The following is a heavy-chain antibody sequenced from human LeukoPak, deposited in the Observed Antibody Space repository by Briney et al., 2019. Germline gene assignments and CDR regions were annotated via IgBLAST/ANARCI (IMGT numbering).Heavy chain of an antibody. Sequence: GGSLRLSCAAPGFTVSSNYMSWVRQAPGKGLEWVSVIYSGGSTYYADSVKGRFTISRDNSKNTLYLQMNSLRAEDTAVYYCARGVKTSRSSAGNWFDPWGQGTLVTVSS. CDR2: IYSGGST. CDR1: GFTVSSNY. V-gene: IGHV3-66*01. J-gene: IGHJ5*02. CDR3: ARGVKTSRSSAGNWFDP. D-gene: IGHD6-6*01.